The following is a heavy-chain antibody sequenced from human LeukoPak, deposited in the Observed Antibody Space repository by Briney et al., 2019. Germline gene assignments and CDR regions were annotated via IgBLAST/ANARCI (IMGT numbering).Heavy chain of an antibody. J-gene: IGHJ6*03. V-gene: IGHV4-4*07. D-gene: IGHD2-15*01. CDR2: IYTSGST. Sequence: PSETLSLTCTVSGGSISSYYWSWIRQPAGKGLEWIGRIYTSGSTNYNPSLKSRVTMSVDTSKNQFSLKLSSVTAGDTAVYYCAGRYCSGGSCHYYMDVWGKGTTVTVSS. CDR1: GGSISSYY. CDR3: AGRYCSGGSCHYYMDV.